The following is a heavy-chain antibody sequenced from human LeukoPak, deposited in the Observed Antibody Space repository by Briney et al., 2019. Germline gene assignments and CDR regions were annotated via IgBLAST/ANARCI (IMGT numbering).Heavy chain of an antibody. Sequence: GGSLRLSCSGSGFTFSHHWMTWVRQAPGKGLEWVANIKFDGSEKFYGDSVKGRFTISRDNAKNSLYLQMNSLRAEDTAVYYCARVEYSSSARDYWGQGTLVTVSS. CDR1: GFTFSHHW. CDR3: ARVEYSSSARDY. V-gene: IGHV3-7*01. D-gene: IGHD6-6*01. J-gene: IGHJ4*02. CDR2: IKFDGSEK.